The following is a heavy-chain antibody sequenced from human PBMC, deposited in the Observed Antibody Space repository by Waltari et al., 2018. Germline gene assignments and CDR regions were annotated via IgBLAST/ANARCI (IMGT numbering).Heavy chain of an antibody. D-gene: IGHD5-12*01. V-gene: IGHV1-24*01. CDR2: YVPEDGET. J-gene: IGHJ5*02. CDR3: ATDHYRQSGYDS. Sequence: VQLVQSGAEVKKPGASVKVSCKVSGYTLTESPMHWVRQAPGKGLEWMGGYVPEDGETIYAQSFQGRVAMTEDSSTDTAYMELTSLTSEDTAVYYCATDHYRQSGYDSWGQGTLVTVSS. CDR1: GYTLTESP.